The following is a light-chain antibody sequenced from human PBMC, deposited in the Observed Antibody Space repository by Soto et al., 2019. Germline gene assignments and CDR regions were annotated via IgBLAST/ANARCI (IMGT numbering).Light chain of an antibody. V-gene: IGKV1-6*01. CDR1: QGIGNA. CDR2: GAS. CDR3: LKDIDYPWT. J-gene: IGKJ1*01. Sequence: AIQMTHSPSSLSASVGDRVTISGRASQGIGNALGWYQQKPGKPPKVLIYGASNLQSGVPPRFSGSGSCTDFTLGISRLQPEDSATYYCLKDIDYPWTFGQGTEVEIK.